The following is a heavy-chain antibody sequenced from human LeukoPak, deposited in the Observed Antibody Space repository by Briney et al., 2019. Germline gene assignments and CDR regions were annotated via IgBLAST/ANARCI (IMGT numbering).Heavy chain of an antibody. Sequence: SETLSLTCTVSGGSISSYYRSWIRQPPAKGLEWIGYIYYIGSTNYNTSLKSRVTISVDTSKNQFSLKLSSVTAADTAVYYCARGQVVPASNWLDPWGQGTLVTVSS. D-gene: IGHD2-2*01. V-gene: IGHV4-59*13. CDR3: ARGQVVPASNWLDP. CDR1: GGSISSYY. CDR2: IYYIGST. J-gene: IGHJ5*02.